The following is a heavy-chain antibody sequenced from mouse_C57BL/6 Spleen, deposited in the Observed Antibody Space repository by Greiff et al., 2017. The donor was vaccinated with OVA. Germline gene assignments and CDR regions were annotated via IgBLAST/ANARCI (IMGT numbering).Heavy chain of an antibody. J-gene: IGHJ3*01. Sequence: DVQLVESGGGLVQPGGSMKLSCVASGFTFSNYWMNWVRQSPEKGLEWVAQIRLKSDNYATHYAESVKGRFTISRDDSKSSVYLQMNNLRAEDTGIYYCTLYDGYYWFAYWGQGTLVTVSA. CDR1: GFTFSNYW. V-gene: IGHV6-3*01. CDR2: IRLKSDNYAT. CDR3: TLYDGYYWFAY. D-gene: IGHD2-3*01.